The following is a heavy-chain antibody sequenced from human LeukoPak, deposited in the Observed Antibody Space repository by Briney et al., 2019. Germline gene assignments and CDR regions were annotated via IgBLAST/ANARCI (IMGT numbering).Heavy chain of an antibody. CDR3: ARDMGRAWYGPPDY. D-gene: IGHD6-13*01. CDR1: GFIFSNYG. V-gene: IGHV3-33*01. J-gene: IGHJ4*02. Sequence: GGSLRLSCAASGFIFSNYGMHWVREAPGKRLEWVAVIWNDGSETFHADSVKGRFRIARDNSKNTLYLQMNSLRAEDTAVYFCARDMGRAWYGPPDYWGQGTLVTVSS. CDR2: IWNDGSET.